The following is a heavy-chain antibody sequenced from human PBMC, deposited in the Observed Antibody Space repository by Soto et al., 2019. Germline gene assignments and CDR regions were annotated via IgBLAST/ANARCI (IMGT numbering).Heavy chain of an antibody. CDR2: IYPSDSDT. CDR3: ARMSGGRDY. J-gene: IGHJ4*02. Sequence: GESLKISCQASGYTFATYWIAWVRQMPGKGLEWMGMIYPSDSDTRYSPSFQGQVTISADKSINTAYVQWSSLKASDTAIYYCARMSGGRDYWGQGTPVTVSS. CDR1: GYTFATYW. V-gene: IGHV5-51*01. D-gene: IGHD2-15*01.